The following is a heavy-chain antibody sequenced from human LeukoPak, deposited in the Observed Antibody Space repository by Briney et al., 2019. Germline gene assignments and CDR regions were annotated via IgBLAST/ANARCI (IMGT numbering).Heavy chain of an antibody. CDR2: IDSSGTTI. Sequence: QPGGSLRLSCAASGFTFSNYEMNWVRQAPGKGLEWASYIDSSGTTIYYADSVKGRFTMSRDNAKNSLYLQMNSLRAEDTAVYFCAREFGGYGGDPFDIWGQGTMVTVSS. CDR3: AREFGGYGGDPFDI. J-gene: IGHJ3*02. CDR1: GFTFSNYE. V-gene: IGHV3-48*03. D-gene: IGHD3-22*01.